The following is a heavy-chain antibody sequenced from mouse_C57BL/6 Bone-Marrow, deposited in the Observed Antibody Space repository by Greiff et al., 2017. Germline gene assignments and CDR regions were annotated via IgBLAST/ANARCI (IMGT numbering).Heavy chain of an antibody. D-gene: IGHD1-1*01. V-gene: IGHV1-64*01. CDR2: IHPNSGST. J-gene: IGHJ3*01. CDR1: GYTFTSYW. CDR3: ARNGYYYGSSWFAY. Sequence: VQLQQPGAELVKPGASVKLSCKASGYTFTSYWMHWVKQRPGQGLEWIGMIHPNSGSTNYNEKFKSKATLTVDKSSSTAYMQLSSLTSEDSAVYYCARNGYYYGSSWFAYWGRGTLVTVSA.